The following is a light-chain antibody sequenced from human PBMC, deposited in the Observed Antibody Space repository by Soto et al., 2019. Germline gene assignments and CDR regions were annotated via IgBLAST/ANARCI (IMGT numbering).Light chain of an antibody. CDR2: DAS. CDR3: QQYYIESWT. J-gene: IGKJ1*01. V-gene: IGKV1-5*01. Sequence: DIEMTQSPSTLSASVGDRVTITCRASQSINRWLAWYQQRSGKAPKLLIYDASSLESGVPSRFSGSGSGTEFTLAISSLQPNDFATYYCQQYYIESWTCGQGTNVEIK. CDR1: QSINRW.